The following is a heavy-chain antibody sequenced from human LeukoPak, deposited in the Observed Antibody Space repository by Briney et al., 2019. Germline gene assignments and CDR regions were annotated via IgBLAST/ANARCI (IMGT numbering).Heavy chain of an antibody. CDR3: ALGYYGGDY. V-gene: IGHV4-34*01. J-gene: IGHJ4*02. CDR1: GGSLSGYY. D-gene: IGHD3-22*01. Sequence: SETLSLTCAVYGGSLSGYYWSGIRQPPGKGLEWIGEINHSGSTNYNPSLNSRVTISVDTSKNQFSRKLSSVTAADTAVYYCALGYYGGDYWGQGTLVTVSS. CDR2: INHSGST.